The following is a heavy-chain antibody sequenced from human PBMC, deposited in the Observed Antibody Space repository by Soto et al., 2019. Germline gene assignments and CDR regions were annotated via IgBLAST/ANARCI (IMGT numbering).Heavy chain of an antibody. Sequence: SETLSLTCTVSGGSLSSSTDYWGLIRQPPGKGLEWIGTVYYTGTTYFNPSLKSRVTMSVDTSKNQFSLRLNSVTAADTAVYYYARHDGSGGMDVWGQGTTVTVSS. J-gene: IGHJ6*02. V-gene: IGHV4-39*01. CDR2: VYYTGTT. CDR1: GGSLSSSTDY. CDR3: ARHDGSGGMDV.